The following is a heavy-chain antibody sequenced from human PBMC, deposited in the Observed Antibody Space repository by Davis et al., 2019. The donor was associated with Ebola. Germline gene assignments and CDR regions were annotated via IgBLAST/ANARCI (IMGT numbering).Heavy chain of an antibody. D-gene: IGHD2-8*02. CDR1: GFSLSAGGVG. V-gene: IGHV2-5*01. CDR3: AHKEFGYCTGTTCLSYFDY. CDR2: IYWNDDQ. Sequence: SGPTLVKPPQTLTLTCSFSGFSLSAGGVGVGWVRQSPGKTLEWLALIYWNDDQRYNPSLKSRLTITKDTSKNQVVLTMTNMDPVDTGTYYCAHKEFGYCTGTTCLSYFDYWGQGTLVTVSS. J-gene: IGHJ4*02.